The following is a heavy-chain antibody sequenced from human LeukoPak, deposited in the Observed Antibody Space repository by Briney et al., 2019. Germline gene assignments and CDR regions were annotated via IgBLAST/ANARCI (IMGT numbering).Heavy chain of an antibody. CDR1: GGSISNYY. D-gene: IGHD4-17*01. CDR3: ARRISGDYGNWLDP. Sequence: KSSETLSLTCTVSGGSISNYYWNWIRQPPGKRLEWIGSVYHSGNTNYNPSLGSRVTMSVDTSKNQFSLKLNSVTATVTAVYYCARRISGDYGNWLDPWGQGTLVTVSS. CDR2: VYHSGNT. J-gene: IGHJ5*02. V-gene: IGHV4-59*01.